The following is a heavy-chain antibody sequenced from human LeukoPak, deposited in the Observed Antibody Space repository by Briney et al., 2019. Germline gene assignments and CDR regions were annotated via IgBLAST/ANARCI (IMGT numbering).Heavy chain of an antibody. J-gene: IGHJ6*02. CDR2: IYYSGST. V-gene: IGHV4-59*01. CDR3: ARARPHPYYDFWSGYTKNYYYYYGMDV. D-gene: IGHD3-3*01. CDR1: GGSISSYY. Sequence: SETLSLTCTVSGGSISSYYWSWIRQPPGKGLEWIGYIYYSGSTNYDPSLKSRVTISVDTSKNQFSLKLSSVTAADTAVYYCARARPHPYYDFWSGYTKNYYYYYGMDVWGQGTTVTVSS.